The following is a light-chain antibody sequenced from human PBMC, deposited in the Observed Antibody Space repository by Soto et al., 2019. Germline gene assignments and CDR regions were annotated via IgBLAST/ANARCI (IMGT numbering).Light chain of an antibody. V-gene: IGKV1-39*01. Sequence: DIQMTQSPSSPSASVGDTITITCRASQSIRSYLNWYQQKPGKAPKLLIYTTTSLESEVPSRFSGSGSETDFTLTITSLEPDDFATYYCQQSYTAPPWTFGPGTKVDIK. J-gene: IGKJ1*01. CDR1: QSIRSY. CDR2: TTT. CDR3: QQSYTAPPWT.